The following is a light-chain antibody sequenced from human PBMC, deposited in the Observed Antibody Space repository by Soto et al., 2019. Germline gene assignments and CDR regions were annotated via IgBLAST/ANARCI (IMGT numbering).Light chain of an antibody. CDR2: VNN. CDR1: SSSIGAGYD. CDR3: QSYDSSLSAVV. J-gene: IGLJ2*01. V-gene: IGLV1-40*01. Sequence: QSVLTQPPSVSGAPGQRVTISCTGSSSSIGAGYDVHWYQQLPGTAPKLLIYVNNNRPSGVPDRFSGSKSGTSASLAITGLQAEDEADYYCQSYDSSLSAVVFGGGTKLTVL.